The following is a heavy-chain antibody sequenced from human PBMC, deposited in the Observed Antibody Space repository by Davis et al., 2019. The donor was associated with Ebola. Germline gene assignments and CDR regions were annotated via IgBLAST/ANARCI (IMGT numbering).Heavy chain of an antibody. J-gene: IGHJ3*02. V-gene: IGHV1-3*01. CDR2: INAGNGNT. D-gene: IGHD6-19*01. CDR1: GYTFTSYA. CDR3: ARGSGWYFYAADAFDI. Sequence: ASVKVSCKASGYTFTSYAMHWVRQAPGQRLEWMGWINAGNGNTKYSQKFQGIVTITRDTSASTAYMELSSLRSEDTAVYYCARGSGWYFYAADAFDIWGQGTMVTVSS.